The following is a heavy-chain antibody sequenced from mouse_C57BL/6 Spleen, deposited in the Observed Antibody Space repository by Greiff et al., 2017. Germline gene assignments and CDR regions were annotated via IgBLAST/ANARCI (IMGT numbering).Heavy chain of an antibody. J-gene: IGHJ3*01. CDR2: IRNKDNGYTT. CDR1: GFTFTDYY. CDR3: ASLYSRAWFAY. D-gene: IGHD2-12*01. Sequence: EVKLMESGGGLVQPGGSLSLSCAASGFTFTDYYMSWVRQPPGKALEWLGFIRNKDNGYTTAYNASVKGRFTIARDNSQSILYLQMNALRAEDSATCYCASLYSRAWFAYWGQGTLVTVSA. V-gene: IGHV7-3*01.